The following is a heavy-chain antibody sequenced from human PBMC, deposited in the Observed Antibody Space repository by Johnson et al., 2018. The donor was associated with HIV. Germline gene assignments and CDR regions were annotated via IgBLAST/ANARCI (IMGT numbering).Heavy chain of an antibody. Sequence: QVQLVESGGGLVKPGGSLRLSCAASGFTFSDYYMSWIRQAPGNGLEWVSYISSSGDTTYYTDSVKGRFTISRDTAENLLYLQMHSLRVEDTAVYFCARRASGWHAFDIWGQGTMVTVSS. CDR2: ISSSGDTT. CDR3: ARRASGWHAFDI. J-gene: IGHJ3*02. CDR1: GFTFSDYY. V-gene: IGHV3-11*04. D-gene: IGHD6-19*01.